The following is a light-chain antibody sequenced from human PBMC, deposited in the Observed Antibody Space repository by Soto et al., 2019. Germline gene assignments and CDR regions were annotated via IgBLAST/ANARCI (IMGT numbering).Light chain of an antibody. CDR1: QGISNY. CDR2: AAS. Sequence: DIQMTQSPSSLSASVGDRVTITCRASQGISNYLAWYQQKPGKVPKLLIYAASTLQSGVPSRFSGSGYGTDFTLTISSLQPEDVATYYCQKYNSAPRTFCQGTKVEIK. V-gene: IGKV1-27*01. J-gene: IGKJ1*01. CDR3: QKYNSAPRT.